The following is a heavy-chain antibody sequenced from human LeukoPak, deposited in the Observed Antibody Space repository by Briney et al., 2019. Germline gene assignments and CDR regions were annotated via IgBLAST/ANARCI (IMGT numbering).Heavy chain of an antibody. Sequence: PSETLSLTCTVSGSSVSSSSYYWGWVRQPPGKGLEWIGSIYYSGITYINPSLKSRVTISVDTSKNHFSLRLSSATAADTAVYYCARRVRDNSGYYYVDYWGQGTLVTVSS. J-gene: IGHJ4*02. D-gene: IGHD3-22*01. V-gene: IGHV4-39*02. CDR1: GSSVSSSSYY. CDR3: ARRVRDNSGYYYVDY. CDR2: IYYSGIT.